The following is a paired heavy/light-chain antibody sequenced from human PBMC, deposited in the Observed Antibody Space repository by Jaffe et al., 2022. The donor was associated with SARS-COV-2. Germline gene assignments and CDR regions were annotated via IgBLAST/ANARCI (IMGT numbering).Heavy chain of an antibody. CDR3: ARPKSPGASNYGMDV. D-gene: IGHD2-2*01. CDR2: IYPGDSDT. V-gene: IGHV5-51*01. Sequence: EVQLVQSEAEVKKPGESLKISCKGSGYSFTNYWIGWVRQMPGKGLEWMGIIYPGDSDTRYNPSFQGQVTISADKSISTAYLQWSSLKASDTAMYFCARPKSPGASNYGMDVWGQGTTVTVSS. CDR1: GYSFTNYW. J-gene: IGHJ6*02.
Light chain of an antibody. J-gene: IGKJ2*01. CDR1: QSVLYRSNDKNY. Sequence: DIVMTQSPDSLAVSLGERATINCKSSQSVLYRSNDKNYLAWYQQKPGQPPKLLIYWASTREFGVPDRFSGSGSGTDFTLTISSLQAEDVAVYYCQQYDSTPYTFGQGTKLEIK. V-gene: IGKV4-1*01. CDR3: QQYDSTPYT. CDR2: WAS.